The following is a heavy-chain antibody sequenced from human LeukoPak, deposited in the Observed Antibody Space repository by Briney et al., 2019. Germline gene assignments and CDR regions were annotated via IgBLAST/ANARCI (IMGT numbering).Heavy chain of an antibody. CDR1: GFTFSSYA. D-gene: IGHD3-16*01. CDR3: ARDRPRGDAFDI. V-gene: IGHV3-53*01. J-gene: IGHJ3*02. Sequence: GGSLRLSCAASGFTFSSYAMSWVRQAPGKGLEWVSVIYSGGSTYYADSVKGRFTISRDNSKNTLYLQMNSLRAEDTAVYYCARDRPRGDAFDIWGQGTMVTVSS. CDR2: IYSGGST.